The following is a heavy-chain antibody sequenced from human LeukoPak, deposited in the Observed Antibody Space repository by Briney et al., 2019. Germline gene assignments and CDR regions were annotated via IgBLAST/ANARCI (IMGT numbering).Heavy chain of an antibody. CDR3: AREDPQTTVPEGMDV. CDR2: IYYSGTT. D-gene: IGHD4-17*01. V-gene: IGHV4-59*01. CDR1: GGSISYYY. J-gene: IGHJ6*02. Sequence: SETLSLTCTVPGGSISYYYWSWIRQPQGKGLEWIGYIYYSGTTNYNPSLKSRVTISVDTSKNQLSLQLRSVTAADTAVYYCAREDPQTTVPEGMDVWGQGTTVTVSS.